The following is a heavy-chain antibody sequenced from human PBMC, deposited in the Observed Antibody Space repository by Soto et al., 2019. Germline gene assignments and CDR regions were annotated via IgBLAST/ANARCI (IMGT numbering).Heavy chain of an antibody. V-gene: IGHV3-73*01. Sequence: GGSLRLSCAASGFTFSGSAMHWVRQASGKGLEWVGRIRSKANSYATAYAASVKGRFTISRDDSKNTAYLQMNSLKTEDTAVYYCTTPDGLRSFYGMDVWGQGTTVTVSS. CDR3: TTPDGLRSFYGMDV. J-gene: IGHJ6*02. CDR1: GFTFSGSA. D-gene: IGHD4-17*01. CDR2: IRSKANSYAT.